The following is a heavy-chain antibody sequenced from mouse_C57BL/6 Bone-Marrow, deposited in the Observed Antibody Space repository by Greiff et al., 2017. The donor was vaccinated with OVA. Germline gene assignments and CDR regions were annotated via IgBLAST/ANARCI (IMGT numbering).Heavy chain of an antibody. J-gene: IGHJ2*01. V-gene: IGHV1-82*01. CDR2: IYPGDGDT. CDR1: GYAFGSSW. CDR3: ARFITTVAPGDY. D-gene: IGHD1-1*01. Sequence: QVQLQQSGPELVKPGASVKISCKASGYAFGSSWMNWVKQRPGKGLEWIGRIYPGDGDTNYNGKFKGKATLTADKSSSTAYMQLSSLTSEDSAVYFCARFITTVAPGDYWGQGTTLTVSS.